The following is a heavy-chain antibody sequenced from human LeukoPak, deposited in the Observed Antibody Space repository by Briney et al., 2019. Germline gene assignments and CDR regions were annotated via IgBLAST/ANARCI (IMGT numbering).Heavy chain of an antibody. Sequence: ASVKVSCKASGYTFTDYGITWVRQAPGQGLEWMGWISAYNGNTNYAQKLQGRVTMTTDTSTSTVYMELRSLRSEDTAVYYCARDNSVGDIAWWFDPWGQGTLVTVSS. CDR3: ARDNSVGDIAWWFDP. CDR1: GYTFTDYG. D-gene: IGHD3-16*02. V-gene: IGHV1-18*01. CDR2: ISAYNGNT. J-gene: IGHJ5*02.